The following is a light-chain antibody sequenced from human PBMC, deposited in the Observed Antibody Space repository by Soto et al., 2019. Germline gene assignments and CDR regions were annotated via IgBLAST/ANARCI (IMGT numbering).Light chain of an antibody. Sequence: DIQMTQSPSTLSASIGERVTITCRASQSLNSWLAWYQQKPGKAPKLLIYKASNLESGVPSRFSGSGSGTEFTLTISSLQPDDYATYYCLQANNYPWTFGLGTKVDI. CDR1: QSLNSW. V-gene: IGKV1-5*03. CDR3: LQANNYPWT. J-gene: IGKJ1*01. CDR2: KAS.